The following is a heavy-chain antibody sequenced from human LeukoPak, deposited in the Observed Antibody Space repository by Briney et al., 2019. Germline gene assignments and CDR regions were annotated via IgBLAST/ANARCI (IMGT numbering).Heavy chain of an antibody. CDR3: ARVSGGYGEWWFDP. J-gene: IGHJ5*02. V-gene: IGHV4-59*01. CDR1: GRSISSYY. Sequence: SETLSLTCTVSGRSISSYYWSWIRQPPGKGLEWIGYIYYSGSTTYDPSLKSRVTISVDTSKNQFSLKLSSVTAADTAVYYCARVSGGYGEWWFDPWGQGTLVTVSS. D-gene: IGHD5-12*01. CDR2: IYYSGST.